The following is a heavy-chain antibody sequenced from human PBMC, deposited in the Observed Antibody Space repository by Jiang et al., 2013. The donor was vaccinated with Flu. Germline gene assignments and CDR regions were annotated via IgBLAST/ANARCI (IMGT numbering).Heavy chain of an antibody. Sequence: SLKSRVTISVDESNNQLSLQLSSVTAADTAVYYCARAPNDYGGELDYWGQGTLVTVSS. D-gene: IGHD4-23*01. V-gene: IGHV4-4*02. J-gene: IGHJ4*02. CDR3: ARAPNDYGGELDY.